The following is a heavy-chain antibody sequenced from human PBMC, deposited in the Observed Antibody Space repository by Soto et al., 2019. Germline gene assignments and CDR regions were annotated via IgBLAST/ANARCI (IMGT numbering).Heavy chain of an antibody. Sequence: QVQLQESGPGLVKPSQTLSLTCTVSGGSISSGGYYWSWIRQHPGKGLEWIGYIYYSGSTYYNPSLKSRVTISVDTSKNQFSLKLSSVTAADTAVYYCARDGYEGALGSYYYYYMDVWGKGTTVTVSS. CDR2: IYYSGST. V-gene: IGHV4-31*03. D-gene: IGHD5-12*01. J-gene: IGHJ6*03. CDR3: ARDGYEGALGSYYYYYMDV. CDR1: GGSISSGGYY.